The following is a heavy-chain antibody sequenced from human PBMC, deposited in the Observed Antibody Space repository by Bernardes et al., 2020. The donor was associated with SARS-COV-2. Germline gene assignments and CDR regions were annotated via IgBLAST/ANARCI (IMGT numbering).Heavy chain of an antibody. CDR3: ARRVSYCGGDCYGY. CDR2: INADNGNT. D-gene: IGHD2-21*02. J-gene: IGHJ4*02. CDR1: GYTFTNYA. V-gene: IGHV1-3*01. Sequence: ASVKVSCKASGYTFTNYAVHWVRQAPGQRLDWMGWINADNGNTKYSQKFQGRVTITRDTSASTAYMELSSLRSEDTAVYYCARRVSYCGGDCYGYWGQGTLVTVSS.